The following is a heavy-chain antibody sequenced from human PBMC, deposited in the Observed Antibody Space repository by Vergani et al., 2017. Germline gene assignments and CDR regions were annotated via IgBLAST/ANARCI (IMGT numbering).Heavy chain of an antibody. D-gene: IGHD3-22*01. CDR3: AGPQGTSAYYYGGFDY. CDR2: SSSDGGST. V-gene: IGHV3-23*01. CDR1: GFTFSTYA. Sequence: EVHLLESGGGLVQSGGSLRLSCAASGFTFSTYAMTWVRQAPGKGLEWVSTSSSDGGSTYYADSVKGRFTISRDNSKNTLSLQMNSLTAEDTAIYYCAGPQGTSAYYYGGFDYWGQGILVTVSS. J-gene: IGHJ4*02.